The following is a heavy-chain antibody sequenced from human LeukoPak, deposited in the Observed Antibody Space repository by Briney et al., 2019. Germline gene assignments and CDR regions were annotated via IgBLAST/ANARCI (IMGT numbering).Heavy chain of an antibody. D-gene: IGHD2-15*01. V-gene: IGHV1-2*02. J-gene: IGHJ4*02. Sequence: GASVKVSCKASGYTFTGYYMHWVRQAPGQGLEWMGWINPNSGGTNYAQKFQGRVTMTRDTSISTAYMELSRLRSDDTAVYYCARIGYCSGGSCYSGLVWLPFEYWGQGTLVTVSS. CDR3: ARIGYCSGGSCYSGLVWLPFEY. CDR2: INPNSGGT. CDR1: GYTFTGYY.